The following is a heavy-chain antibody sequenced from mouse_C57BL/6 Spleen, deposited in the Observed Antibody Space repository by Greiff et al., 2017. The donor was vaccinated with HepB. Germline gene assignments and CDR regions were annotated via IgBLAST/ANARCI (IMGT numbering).Heavy chain of an antibody. Sequence: QVQLKESGAELARPGASVKMSCKASGYTFTSYTMHWVKQRPGQGLEWIGYINPSSGYTKYNQKFKDKATLTADKSSSTAYRQLSSLTSEDSAVYYCAREGYVIFDYWGQGTTLTVSS. CDR2: INPSSGYT. V-gene: IGHV1-4*01. J-gene: IGHJ2*01. CDR1: GYTFTSYT. D-gene: IGHD3-1*01. CDR3: AREGYVIFDY.